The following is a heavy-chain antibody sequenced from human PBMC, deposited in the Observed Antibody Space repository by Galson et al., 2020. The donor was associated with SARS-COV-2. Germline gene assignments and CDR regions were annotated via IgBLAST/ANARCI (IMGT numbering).Heavy chain of an antibody. Sequence: SETLSLTCAVSGTSISSGSYSWNWIRQPPGKGLEWIGYISHSGGTYYNPSLKSRVTISGDRSKNQFSLRLSSVTAADTAVYYCARLHYGEYAPEAFDIWGLGTWVTVAS. J-gene: IGHJ3*02. CDR3: ARLHYGEYAPEAFDI. CDR1: GTSISSGSYS. V-gene: IGHV4-30-2*01. D-gene: IGHD4-17*01. CDR2: ISHSGGT.